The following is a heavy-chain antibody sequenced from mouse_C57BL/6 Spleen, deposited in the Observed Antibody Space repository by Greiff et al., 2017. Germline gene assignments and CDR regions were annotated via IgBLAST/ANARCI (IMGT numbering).Heavy chain of an antibody. CDR3: ARSGGYYVDY. D-gene: IGHD1-1*02. CDR2: IDPSDSYT. CDR1: GYTFTSYW. Sequence: QVQLQQPGAELVMPGASVKLSCQASGYTFTSYWMHWVKQRPGQGLEWIGEIDPSDSYTNYNQTFKGKSTLAVDKSSSTAYMQRSSLTSEDSAVYYCARSGGYYVDYWGQGTTRTVSS. J-gene: IGHJ2*01. V-gene: IGHV1-69*01.